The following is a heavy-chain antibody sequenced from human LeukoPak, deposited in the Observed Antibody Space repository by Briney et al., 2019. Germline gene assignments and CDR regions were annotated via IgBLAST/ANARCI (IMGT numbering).Heavy chain of an antibody. V-gene: IGHV3-48*02. Sequence: AGGSLRLSCAASGFTFSSYSMNWVRQAPGKGLEWVSYISRSSIIHYADSVKGRFTISRDNAKNSLYLQMNRLRDEDTAVYYCARSTEGDYGWGRPFDPWGQGTLVTVSS. D-gene: IGHD3-16*01. CDR1: GFTFSSYS. J-gene: IGHJ5*02. CDR3: ARSTEGDYGWGRPFDP. CDR2: ISRSSII.